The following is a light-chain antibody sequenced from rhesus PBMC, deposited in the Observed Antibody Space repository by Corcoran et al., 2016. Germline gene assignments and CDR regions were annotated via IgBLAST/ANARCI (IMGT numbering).Light chain of an antibody. CDR3: WLSYNGASF. V-gene: IGLV7-80*01. J-gene: IGLJ1*01. Sequence: QAVVTQAPSLTVSPGGTVTLTCASSSGAVTSGHYPHWFQQKPGQAPKTLIYDTSNKLSWTPARFSGPLHGGKAVLTLSGAQPEDEAEYYCWLSYNGASFFGGGTRLTVL. CDR2: DTS. CDR1: SGAVTSGHY.